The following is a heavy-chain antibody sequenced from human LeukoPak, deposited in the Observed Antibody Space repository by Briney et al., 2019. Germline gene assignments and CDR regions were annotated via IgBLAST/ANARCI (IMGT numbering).Heavy chain of an antibody. CDR3: AKDFSLTRYYYGMDV. V-gene: IGHV3-30*18. CDR2: ISYDGSNK. Sequence: GGSLRLSCAASGFTFSSYAMSWVRQAPGKGLEWVAVISYDGSNKYYADSVKGRFTISRDNSKNTLYLQMNSLRAEDTAVYYCAKDFSLTRYYYGMDVWGQGTTVTVSS. D-gene: IGHD7-27*01. J-gene: IGHJ6*02. CDR1: GFTFSSYA.